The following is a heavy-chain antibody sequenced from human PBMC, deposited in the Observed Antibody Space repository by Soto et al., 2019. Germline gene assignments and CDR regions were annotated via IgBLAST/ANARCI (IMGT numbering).Heavy chain of an antibody. D-gene: IGHD3-10*01. V-gene: IGHV3-21*04. Sequence: NPGGSLRLSCAASGFTFSSYSMNWVRQAPGKGLEWVSSISSSSSYIYYADSVKGRFTISRDNAKNSLYLQMNSLRAEDTAVYYCARDLFVRRGGYYHDAFDIRGQGTMVTVSS. J-gene: IGHJ3*02. CDR2: ISSSSSYI. CDR1: GFTFSSYS. CDR3: ARDLFVRRGGYYHDAFDI.